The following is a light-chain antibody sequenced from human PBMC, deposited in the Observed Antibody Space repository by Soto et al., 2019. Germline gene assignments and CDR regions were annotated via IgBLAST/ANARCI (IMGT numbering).Light chain of an antibody. CDR2: GAS. J-gene: IGKJ1*01. Sequence: EIMLTQSPGTLSLSPGEGATLSCRASQIVSNNYLAWYQQKPGQAPRLLVYGASRRATGIPDRFSGSGSGTDFTLTISRLEPEDFAVYYCQQYGNSLPWTFGQGTKVDIK. V-gene: IGKV3-20*01. CDR3: QQYGNSLPWT. CDR1: QIVSNNY.